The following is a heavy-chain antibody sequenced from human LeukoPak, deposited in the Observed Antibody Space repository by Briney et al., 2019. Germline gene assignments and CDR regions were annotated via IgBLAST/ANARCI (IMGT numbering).Heavy chain of an antibody. V-gene: IGHV3-23*01. D-gene: IGHD1-26*01. CDR3: AKKGATTGDFDY. Sequence: GGSLRLSCAASGFTFSSYSTNWVRQAPGKGPEWVSAISGSGGDTYYADSVKGRFTISRDNSKNTLYLQMNSLRAEDTAVYYCAKKGATTGDFDYWGQGTLVTVSS. CDR1: GFTFSSYS. J-gene: IGHJ4*02. CDR2: ISGSGGDT.